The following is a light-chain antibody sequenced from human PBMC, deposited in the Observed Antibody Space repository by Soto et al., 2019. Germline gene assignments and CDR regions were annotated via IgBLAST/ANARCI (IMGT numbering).Light chain of an antibody. Sequence: ENVLTQSPVTLSLSPGERATLSCWASQSVKSYLAWYQQKPGQAPRLLIYDASNRAAGIPARFSGSGSGTDFTLTISSLDPEDFAVYYCQSRSSWPPVLTFGGGTKVDIK. V-gene: IGKV3-11*01. J-gene: IGKJ4*01. CDR2: DAS. CDR1: QSVKSY. CDR3: QSRSSWPPVLT.